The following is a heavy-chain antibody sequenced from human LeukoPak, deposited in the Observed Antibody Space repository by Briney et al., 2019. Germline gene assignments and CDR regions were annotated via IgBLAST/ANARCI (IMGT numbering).Heavy chain of an antibody. D-gene: IGHD3-22*01. Sequence: PSETLSLTCTVSGGSISSYHWSWIRQPAGKGLEWIGRIYTSGSTNYNPSLKSRVTISVDKSKNQFSLKLSSVTAADTAVYYCARAVINYYDSSGYIGYFDYWGQGTLVTVSS. CDR1: GGSISSYH. CDR3: ARAVINYYDSSGYIGYFDY. J-gene: IGHJ4*02. CDR2: IYTSGST. V-gene: IGHV4-4*07.